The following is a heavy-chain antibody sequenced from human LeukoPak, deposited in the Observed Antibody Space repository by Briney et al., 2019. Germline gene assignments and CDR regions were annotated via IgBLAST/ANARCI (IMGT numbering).Heavy chain of an antibody. CDR1: GFTVSSNY. Sequence: GGSLRLSCAASGFTVSSNYMKWVRQAPGKGLEWVSVIYRGGSTYYADSVKGRFTISRDTSKNTLYLQMNSPRAEDTAVYYCARGGARQQLVENYFDYWGQGTLVTVSS. CDR2: IYRGGST. J-gene: IGHJ4*02. CDR3: ARGGARQQLVENYFDY. V-gene: IGHV3-53*01. D-gene: IGHD6-13*01.